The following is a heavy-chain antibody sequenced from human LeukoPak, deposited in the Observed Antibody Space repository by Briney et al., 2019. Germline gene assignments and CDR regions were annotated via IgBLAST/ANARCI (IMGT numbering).Heavy chain of an antibody. Sequence: PGGSLRLSCAASGYTFTAYYINWVRQAPGQGLEWMGWINPHSGGAVYAQGFQGRVTMTRDTSISTAYMEVSRLRSDDTAVYYCARFEDYGGKRDVFDIWGQGTMVTVSS. CDR1: GYTFTAYY. D-gene: IGHD4-23*01. CDR2: INPHSGGA. V-gene: IGHV1-2*02. CDR3: ARFEDYGGKRDVFDI. J-gene: IGHJ3*02.